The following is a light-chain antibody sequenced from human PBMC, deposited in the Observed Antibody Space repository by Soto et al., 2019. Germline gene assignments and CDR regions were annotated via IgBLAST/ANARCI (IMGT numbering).Light chain of an antibody. CDR3: QQRSNWLIT. V-gene: IGKV3-11*01. Sequence: EVVLSQSPATLSLSPGDRATLSCRASQSVNNFLAWYQQKPGQTPRLLIYDASKRATGIPGRFSGSGSGTDFTLTISSLEPEDFAVYYCQQRSNWLITFGQGTRLEIK. CDR2: DAS. CDR1: QSVNNF. J-gene: IGKJ5*01.